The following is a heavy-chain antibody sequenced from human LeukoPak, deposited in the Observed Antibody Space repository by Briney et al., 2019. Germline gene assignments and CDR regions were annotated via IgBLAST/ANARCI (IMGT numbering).Heavy chain of an antibody. Sequence: GGSLQISCKGSGSSFTSYWIGWVRPMPGKGMEWMGIIYPGDSDTRYSPSFQGQVTISADKSISTAYLQWSSLKASDTAMYYCARLFGAAEAYFDYWGQGTLVTGSS. V-gene: IGHV5-51*01. J-gene: IGHJ4*02. CDR1: GSSFTSYW. CDR2: IYPGDSDT. D-gene: IGHD6-13*01. CDR3: ARLFGAAEAYFDY.